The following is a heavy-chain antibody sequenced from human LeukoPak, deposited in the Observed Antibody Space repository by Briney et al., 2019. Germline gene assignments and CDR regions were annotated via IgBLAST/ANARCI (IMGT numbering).Heavy chain of an antibody. CDR3: ARDSLPLLWFGELLSGLDY. CDR2: ISSSSSYI. V-gene: IGHV3-21*01. J-gene: IGHJ4*02. CDR1: GFTFSNFG. Sequence: GGSLRLSCAASGFTFSNFGMNWVRQAPGKGLEWVSSISSSSSYIYYADSVKGRFTISRDNAKNSLYLQMNSLRAEDTAVYYCARDSLPLLWFGELLSGLDYWGQGTLVTVSS. D-gene: IGHD3-10*01.